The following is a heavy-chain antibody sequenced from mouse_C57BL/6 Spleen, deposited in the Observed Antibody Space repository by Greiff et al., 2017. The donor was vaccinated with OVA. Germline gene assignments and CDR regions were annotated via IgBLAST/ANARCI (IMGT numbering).Heavy chain of an antibody. CDR3: ARDSAD. V-gene: IGHV5-4*01. Sequence: EVQLVESGGGLVKPGGSLKLSCAASGFTFSSYAMSWVRQTPEKRLEWVATISDGGSYTYYPDNVKGRFTISRDNAKNNLYLQMSHLKSEDTAMYYCARDSADWGQGTLVTVSA. CDR2: ISDGGSYT. CDR1: GFTFSSYA. J-gene: IGHJ3*01.